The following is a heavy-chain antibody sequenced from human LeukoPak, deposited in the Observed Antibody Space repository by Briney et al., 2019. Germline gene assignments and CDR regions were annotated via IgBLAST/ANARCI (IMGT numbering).Heavy chain of an antibody. Sequence: GGSLRLSCAASGFTFSSYTMNWVRQAPGKGLEWVSTISGSGGSTYYADSVKGRFTISRDNSKNTLYLQMNSLRAEATAVYYCAKGPEGFCTIGVCPLFYYWGKEPWSPSPQ. CDR1: GFTFSSYT. CDR3: AKGPEGFCTIGVCPLFYY. CDR2: ISGSGGST. D-gene: IGHD2-8*01. V-gene: IGHV3-23*01. J-gene: IGHJ4*01.